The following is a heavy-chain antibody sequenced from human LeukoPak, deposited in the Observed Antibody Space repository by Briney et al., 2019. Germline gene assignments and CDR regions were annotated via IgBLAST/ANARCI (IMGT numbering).Heavy chain of an antibody. D-gene: IGHD4-17*01. J-gene: IGHJ2*01. Sequence: SETLSLTCTVSGGSISSGDYYWSWIRQPPGKGLEWIGYIYYSGSTYYNPSLKSRVTISVDTSKNQFSLKLGSVTAADTAVYYCARDYGDYNFDLWGRGTLVTVSS. CDR3: ARDYGDYNFDL. V-gene: IGHV4-30-4*01. CDR2: IYYSGST. CDR1: GGSISSGDYY.